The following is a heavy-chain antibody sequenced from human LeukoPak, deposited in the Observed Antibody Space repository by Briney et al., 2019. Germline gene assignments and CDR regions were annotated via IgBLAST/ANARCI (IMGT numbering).Heavy chain of an antibody. CDR3: ARDEGDSSGYYPGL. J-gene: IGHJ1*01. V-gene: IGHV3-33*01. CDR2: IWHDGSGK. Sequence: GGSLRLSCAASGFTLSNYGMHWVRQAPGKGLEWVAAIWHDGSGKYYAESVKGRLTISRDNARNTVYVQMDSLRAEDTAVYYCARDEGDSSGYYPGLWGQGTLVTVSS. CDR1: GFTLSNYG. D-gene: IGHD3-22*01.